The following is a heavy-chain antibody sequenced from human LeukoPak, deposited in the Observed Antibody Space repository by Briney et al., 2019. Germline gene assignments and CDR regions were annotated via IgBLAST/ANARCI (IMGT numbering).Heavy chain of an antibody. CDR3: ARSSATSGSFHDY. D-gene: IGHD5-12*01. V-gene: IGHV4-38-2*02. Sequence: SETLSLTCTVSGYSISSGYYWGWIRQPPGKGLEWIGSIYHSGSTYYNPSLKSRVTISVDTYKNQFSMKLSSVTAADTAVYYCARSSATSGSFHDYWGQGTLVTVSS. CDR1: GYSISSGYY. CDR2: IYHSGST. J-gene: IGHJ4*02.